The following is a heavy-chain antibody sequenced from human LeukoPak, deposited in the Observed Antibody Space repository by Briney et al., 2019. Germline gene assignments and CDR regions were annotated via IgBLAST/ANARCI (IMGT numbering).Heavy chain of an antibody. V-gene: IGHV3-30*03. J-gene: IGHJ4*02. Sequence: GGSLRLSCAASGFTFSSYGMHWVRQAPGKGLEWVAVISYDGSNKYYADSVKGRFTISRDNFKNTVYLQMNGLRVEDTAIYYCARYNSGNFFDYWGQGTLVTVSS. CDR2: ISYDGSNK. CDR1: GFTFSSYG. CDR3: ARYNSGNFFDY. D-gene: IGHD6-19*01.